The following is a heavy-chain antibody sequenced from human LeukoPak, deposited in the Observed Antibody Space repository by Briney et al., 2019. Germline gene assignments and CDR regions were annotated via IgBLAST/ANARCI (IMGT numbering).Heavy chain of an antibody. V-gene: IGHV3-33*01. D-gene: IGHD6-19*01. CDR1: GFSFNTYG. J-gene: IGHJ4*02. CDR2: IWYDGSSK. CDR3: ARQSSGWCSDL. Sequence: GGSLRLSCAASGFSFNTYGMHWVRQAPGKGLEWVAIIWYDGSSKYSADSVKGRFTISRDNAKNSLYLQMNSLRAEDTAVYYCARQSSGWCSDLWGQGTLVTVSS.